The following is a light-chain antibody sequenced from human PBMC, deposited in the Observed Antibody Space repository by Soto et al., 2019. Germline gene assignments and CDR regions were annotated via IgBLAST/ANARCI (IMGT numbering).Light chain of an antibody. CDR1: SSDIGAHYD. V-gene: IGLV1-40*01. CDR2: GNN. CDR3: QSYDSSLSGWV. Sequence: SALTQPPSVSGAPGQRVTISCTGSSSDIGAHYDVHWYQQLPGTAPKLLIYGNNNRPSGVPDRFSGSKSGTSASLAITGLQAEDEADYYCQSYDSSLSGWVFGGGTKLTVL. J-gene: IGLJ3*02.